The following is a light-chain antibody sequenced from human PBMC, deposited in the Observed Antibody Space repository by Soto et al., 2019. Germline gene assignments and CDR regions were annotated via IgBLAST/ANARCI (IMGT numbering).Light chain of an antibody. CDR3: HQRQSWPRT. CDR2: QTS. J-gene: IGKJ1*01. CDR1: HSVTR. Sequence: EIVLTQSPGTLSLSPGERATLSCRASHSVTRLAWYQHRPGQAPRLLIYQTSIRAAGIPARFSASGSGTDFTLTISDVQPEDFALYYCHQRQSWPRTFGQGTRWIS. V-gene: IGKV3-11*01.